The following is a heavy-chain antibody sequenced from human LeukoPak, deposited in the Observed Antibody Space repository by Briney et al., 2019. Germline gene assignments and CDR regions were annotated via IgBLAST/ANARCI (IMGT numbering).Heavy chain of an antibody. Sequence: GGSLRLSCAASGFTFSSYSMNWVRQAPGKGLEWVSYISSSSSTIYYADSVKGRFTISRDNAKNSLYLQMNSLRAEDTAVYYCARDRRSGSPYAFDIWGQGTMVTVSS. CDR1: GFTFSSYS. V-gene: IGHV3-48*01. CDR2: ISSSSSTI. CDR3: ARDRRSGSPYAFDI. D-gene: IGHD1-26*01. J-gene: IGHJ3*02.